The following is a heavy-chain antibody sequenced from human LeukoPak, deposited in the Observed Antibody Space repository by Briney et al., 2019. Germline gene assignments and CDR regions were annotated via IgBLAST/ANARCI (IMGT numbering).Heavy chain of an antibody. Sequence: PSETLSLTCTVSGGSISSSSYYWGWIRQPPGKGLEWIGSIYYSGSTYYNPSLKSRVTISVDTSKNQFSLKLSSVTAADTAVYYCARHAPYSSSWGPFDYWGQGTLVTVSS. CDR2: IYYSGST. V-gene: IGHV4-39*01. CDR3: ARHAPYSSSWGPFDY. CDR1: GGSISSSSYY. J-gene: IGHJ4*02. D-gene: IGHD6-13*01.